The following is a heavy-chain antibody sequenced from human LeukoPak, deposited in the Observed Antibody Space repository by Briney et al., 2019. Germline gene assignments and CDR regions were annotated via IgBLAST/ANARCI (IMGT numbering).Heavy chain of an antibody. CDR3: ARRGFCSGGSCFSAPFDL. Sequence: PGESLQISCQGSGYTFTNYWIAWVRQMPGKGLEWMGIVYLGDSDTRYSPSFQGQVSISADKSINTAYLQWGSLKASDTAMYYCARRGFCSGGSCFSAPFDLWGQGTLLTVSS. V-gene: IGHV5-51*01. CDR2: VYLGDSDT. J-gene: IGHJ4*02. CDR1: GYTFTNYW. D-gene: IGHD2-15*01.